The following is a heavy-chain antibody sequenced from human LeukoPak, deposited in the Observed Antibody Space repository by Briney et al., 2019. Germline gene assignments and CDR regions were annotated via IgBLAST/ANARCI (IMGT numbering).Heavy chain of an antibody. Sequence: GSSVKVSCKASGGTFSSYAISWVRQAPGQGLEWMGGIIPIFGTANYAQKFQGRVTITAGKSTSTAYMELSSLRSEDTAVYYCARESRGSSSALDYWGQGTLVTVSS. D-gene: IGHD6-13*01. J-gene: IGHJ4*02. CDR3: ARESRGSSSALDY. CDR2: IIPIFGTA. CDR1: GGTFSSYA. V-gene: IGHV1-69*06.